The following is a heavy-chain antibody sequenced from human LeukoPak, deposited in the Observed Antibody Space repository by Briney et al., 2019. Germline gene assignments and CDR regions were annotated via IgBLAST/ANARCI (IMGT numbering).Heavy chain of an antibody. D-gene: IGHD1-26*01. J-gene: IGHJ4*02. CDR3: ARASLGATNFDY. CDR1: GFTFSSYS. Sequence: GGSLRLSCAASGFTFSSYSMNWVRQAPGKGPEWVSSISSSSSYIYYADSVKGRFTISRDNAKNSLYLQMNSLRAEDTAVYYCARASLGATNFDYWGQGTLVTVSS. V-gene: IGHV3-21*01. CDR2: ISSSSSYI.